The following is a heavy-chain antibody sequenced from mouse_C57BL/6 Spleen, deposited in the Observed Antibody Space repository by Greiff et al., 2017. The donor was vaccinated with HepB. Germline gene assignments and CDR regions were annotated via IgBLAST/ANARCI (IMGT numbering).Heavy chain of an antibody. CDR1: GYTFTSYW. J-gene: IGHJ3*01. Sequence: QVQLQQPGAELVKPGASVKMSCKASGYTFTSYWITWVKQRPGQGLEWIGDIYPGSGSTNYNEKFKSKATLTVDTSSSTAYMQLSSLTSEDSAVYYCASQGQFRAWFAYWGQGTLVTVSA. V-gene: IGHV1-55*01. CDR3: ASQGQFRAWFAY. CDR2: IYPGSGST. D-gene: IGHD3-3*01.